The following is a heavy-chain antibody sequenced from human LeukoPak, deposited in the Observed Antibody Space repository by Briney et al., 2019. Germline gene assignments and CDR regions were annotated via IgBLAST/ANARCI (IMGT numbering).Heavy chain of an antibody. Sequence: PGGSLRLSCAASGFTFSRYGMHWVRQAPGKGLEWVAVIWYDGSNKYYSDSVKGRFTISRDNSKNTLYLQMNSLSTEDTAVYYCASSTYSSGWSYYYYYYGMDVWGQGTTVTVSS. CDR2: IWYDGSNK. CDR1: GFTFSRYG. D-gene: IGHD6-19*01. V-gene: IGHV3-33*01. J-gene: IGHJ6*02. CDR3: ASSTYSSGWSYYYYYYGMDV.